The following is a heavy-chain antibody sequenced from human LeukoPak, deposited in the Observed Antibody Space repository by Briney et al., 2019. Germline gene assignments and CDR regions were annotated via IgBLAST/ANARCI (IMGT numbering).Heavy chain of an antibody. CDR1: GYSISSGYY. CDR3: ARTLLLWFGELSGWFDP. D-gene: IGHD3-10*01. CDR2: IYHSGST. J-gene: IGHJ5*02. V-gene: IGHV4-38-2*02. Sequence: SETLSLTCTVSGYSISSGYYWGWIRQPPGKGLEWIGSIYHSGSTYYNPSLKSRVTISVDTSKNQFSLKLSSVTAADTAVYYCARTLLLWFGELSGWFDPWGQGTLVTVSS.